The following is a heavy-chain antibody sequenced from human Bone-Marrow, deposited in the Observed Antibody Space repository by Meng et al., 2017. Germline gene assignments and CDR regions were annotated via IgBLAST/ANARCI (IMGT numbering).Heavy chain of an antibody. CDR2: INPNSGGT. Sequence: QAQLAHSGGEVKKPGASVKVSCKASGYTFTGYYMHWVRQAPGQGLEWMGRINPNSGGTNYAQKFQGRVTMTGDPSISTAYMELSGLRSDDTAMYYCARDEDISAAGKLFGDYWGQGTLVTVSS. D-gene: IGHD6-25*01. J-gene: IGHJ4*02. V-gene: IGHV1-2*06. CDR1: GYTFTGYY. CDR3: ARDEDISAAGKLFGDY.